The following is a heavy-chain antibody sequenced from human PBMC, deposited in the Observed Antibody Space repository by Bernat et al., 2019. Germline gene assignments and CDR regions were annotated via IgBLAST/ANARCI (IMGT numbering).Heavy chain of an antibody. J-gene: IGHJ3*02. Sequence: QVQLVESGGGVVQPGRSLRLSCAASGFTFSSYGMHWVRQAPGKGLEWVAVIWYDGSNKHYADSVRGRFTISRDNSKNTLYLQMNSLRAEDTAVYYCAAGDTVDAFDIWGQGTMVTVSS. CDR1: GFTFSSYG. D-gene: IGHD2-2*02. CDR2: IWYDGSNK. V-gene: IGHV3-33*01. CDR3: AAGDTVDAFDI.